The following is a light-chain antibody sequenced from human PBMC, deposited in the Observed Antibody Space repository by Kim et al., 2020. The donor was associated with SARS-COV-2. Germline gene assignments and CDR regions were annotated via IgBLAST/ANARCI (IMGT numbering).Light chain of an antibody. V-gene: IGLV2-8*01. J-gene: IGLJ2*01. CDR1: SGDVGGYNY. CDR2: EVS. Sequence: QSALTQPPSTSGSPGQSVTISCTGTSGDVGGYNYVSWYQQHPGKAPKLMIYEVSKRPSGVSDRFSGSKSGNTASLTVSGLQAEDEADYYCSSYASSNNLVFGGGTKLTVL. CDR3: SSYASSNNLV.